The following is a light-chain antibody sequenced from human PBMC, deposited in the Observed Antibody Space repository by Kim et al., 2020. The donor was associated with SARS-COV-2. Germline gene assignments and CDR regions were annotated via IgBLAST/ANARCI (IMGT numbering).Light chain of an antibody. CDR3: QQSHSIPFT. CDR1: QTIATY. V-gene: IGKV1-39*01. J-gene: IGKJ2*01. CDR2: AAS. Sequence: SASVGDRVTITCRASQTIATYLNWYQHTPGKAPKLIIYAASSLQSGVPSRFSGSGSGTDFTLTISSLQPEDFATYYCQQSHSIPFTFGQGTKLEI.